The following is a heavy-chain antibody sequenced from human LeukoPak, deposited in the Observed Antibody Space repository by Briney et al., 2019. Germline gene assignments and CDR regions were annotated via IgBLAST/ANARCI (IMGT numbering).Heavy chain of an antibody. CDR1: GFTFDDYA. CDR2: ISWNSGSI. V-gene: IGHV3-9*01. Sequence: GRSLRLSCAASGFTFDDYAMHWVRHAPGKGLEWVSGISWNSGSIGYADSVKGRFTISRDNSKNTLYLQMNSLRAEDTAVYYCAKDLSTSCYMGCWGQGTLVTVSS. D-gene: IGHD2-2*02. J-gene: IGHJ4*02. CDR3: AKDLSTSCYMGC.